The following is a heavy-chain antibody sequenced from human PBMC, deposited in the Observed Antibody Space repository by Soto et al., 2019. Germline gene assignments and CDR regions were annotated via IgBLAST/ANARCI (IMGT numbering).Heavy chain of an antibody. D-gene: IGHD3-10*01. CDR1: GYTFTSYA. CDR2: INAGNGNK. V-gene: IGHV1-3*05. CDR3: ARGGPPIDY. J-gene: IGHJ4*02. Sequence: QVQLVQSGAEEKKPGASVKVSCKASGYTFTSYAMHWVRQAPGQRLEWMGWINAGNGNKKHSQKFQGRVTITRDTAASTAYMELSSLTSEDTAVYYCARGGPPIDYWGQGTLVTVSS.